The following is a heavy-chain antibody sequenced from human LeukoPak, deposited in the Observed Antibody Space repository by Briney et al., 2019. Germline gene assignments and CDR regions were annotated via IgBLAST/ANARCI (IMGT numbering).Heavy chain of an antibody. CDR1: GFTLSSYS. CDR2: ISSSSSYI. Sequence: GGSLRLSCAASGFTLSSYSMNWVRQAPGKGLEWVSSISSSSSYIYYADSVKGRFTISRDNAKNSLYLQMNSLRAEDTAVYYCARVWLADAFDIWGQGTMVTVSS. V-gene: IGHV3-21*01. D-gene: IGHD6-19*01. J-gene: IGHJ3*02. CDR3: ARVWLADAFDI.